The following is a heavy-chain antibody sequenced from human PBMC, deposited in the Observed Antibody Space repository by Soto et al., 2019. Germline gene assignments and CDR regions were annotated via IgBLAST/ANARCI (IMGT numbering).Heavy chain of an antibody. D-gene: IGHD4-17*01. CDR1: GGSISSYY. CDR3: ARAMTENYGDYGDNAFDI. V-gene: IGHV4-59*01. J-gene: IGHJ3*02. CDR2: IYYSGST. Sequence: SETLSLTCTVSGGSISSYYWSWIRQPPGKGLEWIGYIYYSGSTNYNPSLKSRVTISVDTSKNQFSLKLSSVTAADTAVYYCARAMTENYGDYGDNAFDIWGQGTMVTVSS.